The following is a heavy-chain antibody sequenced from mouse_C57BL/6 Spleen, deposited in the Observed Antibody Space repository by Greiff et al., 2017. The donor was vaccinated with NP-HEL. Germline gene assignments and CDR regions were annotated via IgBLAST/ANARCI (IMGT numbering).Heavy chain of an antibody. Sequence: DVMLVESEGGLVKPGGSLKLSCAASGFTFSSYAMSWVRQTPEKRLEWVATISAGGSYTYYPDNVKGRFTISRDNAKNNLYLQMSHLKSEDTAMYYCARENYYDSHCDYWGQGTTLTVSS. CDR2: ISAGGSYT. V-gene: IGHV5-4*01. D-gene: IGHD1-1*01. J-gene: IGHJ2*01. CDR1: GFTFSSYA. CDR3: ARENYYDSHCDY.